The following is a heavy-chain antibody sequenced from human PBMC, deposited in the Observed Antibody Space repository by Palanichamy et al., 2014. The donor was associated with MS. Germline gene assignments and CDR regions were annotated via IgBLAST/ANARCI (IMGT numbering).Heavy chain of an antibody. V-gene: IGHV3-23*04. D-gene: IGHD2-21*02. CDR2: ISGSGGST. J-gene: IGHJ4*02. Sequence: EVQLVESGGGLVQPGGSLRVSCEASGFAFSSYVMSWVRQAPGKGLEWVSAISGSGGSTYYADSVKGRFTISRDNSKNTLFLQMDSLRAEDTAVYYCAKEGVVVTARMGYYFDYWGQGTLVTVSS. CDR1: GFAFSSYV. CDR3: AKEGVVVTARMGYYFDY.